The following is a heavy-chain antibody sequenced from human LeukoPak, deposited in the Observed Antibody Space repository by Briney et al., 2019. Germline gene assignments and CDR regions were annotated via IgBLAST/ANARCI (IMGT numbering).Heavy chain of an antibody. CDR3: ARGLGYCSGGSCYTNMDV. CDR2: IYYSGST. CDR1: GDSISSYY. J-gene: IGHJ6*02. Sequence: SETLSLTCTVSGDSISSYYWSWIRQPPGQGLEWIGYIYYSGSTDYNPSLKSRVTISVDTSKNQFSLKLSSVTAADTAVYYCARGLGYCSGGSCYTNMDVWGQGTTVTVSS. V-gene: IGHV4-59*12. D-gene: IGHD2-15*01.